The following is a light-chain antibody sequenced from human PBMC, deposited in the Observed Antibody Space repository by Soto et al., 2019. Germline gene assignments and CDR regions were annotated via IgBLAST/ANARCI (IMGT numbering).Light chain of an antibody. CDR2: YDS. V-gene: IGLV3-21*04. CDR1: NIGSKS. CDR3: QVWDSSSDHPVV. J-gene: IGLJ2*01. Sequence: SYELTQPPSVSVAPGKTARITCGGTNIGSKSVHWNQQKPGQAPVLVIYYDSDRPSGIPERFSGSNSGNTATLTISRVEAGDEADYYCQVWDSSSDHPVVFGGGTKLTVL.